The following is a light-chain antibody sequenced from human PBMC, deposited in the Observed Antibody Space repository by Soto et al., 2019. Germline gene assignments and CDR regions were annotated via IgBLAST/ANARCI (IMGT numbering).Light chain of an antibody. CDR1: QSVSSN. J-gene: IGKJ1*01. CDR3: HQYNYWPRT. Sequence: EIVMTQSPATLSVSPGERATLSCRASQSVSSNLAWYQQKRGQAPRLLIYGVSAMATGLPARFRGSGSGTEFTLTISSQQYEDLAVYFCHQYNYWPRTFGQGTEVEIK. V-gene: IGKV3-15*01. CDR2: GVS.